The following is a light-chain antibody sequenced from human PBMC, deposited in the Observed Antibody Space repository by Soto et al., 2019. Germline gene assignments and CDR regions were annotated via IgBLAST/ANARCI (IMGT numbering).Light chain of an antibody. J-gene: IGKJ4*01. Sequence: DIQMTQSPSSLSASVGDRVTITCQASQDITNYLNWYQQKPGKVPNLLIYGASNLETGVPSRFSGSGSGTDITFTINSLQPEDIATYYCQQYDNLPLTFGGGTKVEIK. V-gene: IGKV1-33*01. CDR1: QDITNY. CDR2: GAS. CDR3: QQYDNLPLT.